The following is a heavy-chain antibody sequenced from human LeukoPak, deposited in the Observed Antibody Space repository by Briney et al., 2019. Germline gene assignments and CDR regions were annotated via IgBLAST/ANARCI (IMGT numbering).Heavy chain of an antibody. CDR1: GGSINSHSYY. Sequence: SETLSLTCTVSGGSINSHSYYWGWIRQPPGKGLEWIGSVYYDGTSYSNPSLKSRAAVFVDTSRDQFSLDLSFVTAADTALYYCVRHISTNTGYFDSCGPGILVSVSS. CDR2: VYYDGTS. D-gene: IGHD5-24*01. V-gene: IGHV4-39*01. J-gene: IGHJ4*02. CDR3: VRHISTNTGYFDS.